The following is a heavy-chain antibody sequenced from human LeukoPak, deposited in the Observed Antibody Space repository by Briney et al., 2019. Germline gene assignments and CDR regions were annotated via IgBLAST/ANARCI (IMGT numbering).Heavy chain of an antibody. J-gene: IGHJ3*02. CDR2: ISTSSSYI. V-gene: IGHV3-21*01. CDR3: VRDTFSPDAFDI. CDR1: GFTFSSYS. D-gene: IGHD3-16*01. Sequence: PGGSLRLSCAASGFTFSSYSMNWVRQAPGKGREWVSSISTSSSYIYSADSVKGRFTISRDNAKNSLYLQMNSLRAEDTAVYYCVRDTFSPDAFDIWGQGTMVTVSS.